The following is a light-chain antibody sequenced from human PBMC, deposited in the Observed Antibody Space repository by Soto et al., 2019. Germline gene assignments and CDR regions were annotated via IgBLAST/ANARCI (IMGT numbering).Light chain of an antibody. CDR2: AAS. J-gene: IGKJ1*01. CDR3: HQNYNVPPWT. V-gene: IGKV1-39*01. Sequence: DIQMTQSPSSLSASVGDRVTITCRASQSISNYLDWYQLKPGKAPKLLIYAASSLQSGVPSRFTGSCSGTDFTLTISNLQAEDFATYYCHQNYNVPPWTFGQGTKVEIK. CDR1: QSISNY.